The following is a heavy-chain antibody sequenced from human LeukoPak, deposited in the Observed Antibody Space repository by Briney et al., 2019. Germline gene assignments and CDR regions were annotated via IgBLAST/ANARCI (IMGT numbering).Heavy chain of an antibody. CDR3: ASGEGVRAGYFDD. Sequence: SETLSLTCTVSGGSISSGVYYWSWIRRHPGKGLEWIGYIYYSGSTYYNPSLESRVTISVDTSKIQFSLKLSSVTAADTAVYYCASGEGVRAGYFDDWGQGTLVAVSS. CDR2: IYYSGST. D-gene: IGHD3-10*01. J-gene: IGHJ4*02. CDR1: GGSISSGVYY. V-gene: IGHV4-31*03.